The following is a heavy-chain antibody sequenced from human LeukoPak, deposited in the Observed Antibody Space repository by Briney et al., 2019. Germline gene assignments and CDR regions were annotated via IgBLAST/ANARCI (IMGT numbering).Heavy chain of an antibody. CDR2: ISWNSGSI. D-gene: IGHD3-10*01. CDR1: GFTFDDYA. CDR3: ARGTYKWFGEFHDAFDI. Sequence: GGSLRLSCAASGFTFDDYAMHWVRQAPGKGLEWVSGISWNSGSIGYADSVKGRFTISRDNAKNSLYLQMNSLRAEDMALYYCARGTYKWFGEFHDAFDIWGQGTMVTVSS. J-gene: IGHJ3*02. V-gene: IGHV3-9*03.